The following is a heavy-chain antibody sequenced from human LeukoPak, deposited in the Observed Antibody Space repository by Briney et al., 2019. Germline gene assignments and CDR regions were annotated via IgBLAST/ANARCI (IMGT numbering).Heavy chain of an antibody. J-gene: IGHJ6*03. V-gene: IGHV3-66*01. CDR1: EFSVGSNY. Sequence: GGSLRLSCAASEFSVGSNYMTWVRQAPGKGLEWVSLIYSGGSTYYADSVKGRFTISRDNSKNTLYLQMNSLRAEDTAVYYCARVRSVGSGWYDDYYYYMDVWGKGTTVTVSS. CDR2: IYSGGST. CDR3: ARVRSVGSGWYDDYYYYMDV. D-gene: IGHD6-19*01.